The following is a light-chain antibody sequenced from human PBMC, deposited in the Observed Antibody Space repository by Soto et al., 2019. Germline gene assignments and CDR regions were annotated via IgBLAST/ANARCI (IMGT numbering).Light chain of an antibody. V-gene: IGKV3-20*01. Sequence: EIGFTQSPCTLSLSPGERATLSCRASQSVSSTYVAWYQQKSGQAPRLLIYGASSRATGIPDRFSGSGSGTDFTLTISRLEPEDFAVYYCHQYVSSWTFGQGTKVDIK. CDR3: HQYVSSWT. CDR1: QSVSSTY. CDR2: GAS. J-gene: IGKJ1*01.